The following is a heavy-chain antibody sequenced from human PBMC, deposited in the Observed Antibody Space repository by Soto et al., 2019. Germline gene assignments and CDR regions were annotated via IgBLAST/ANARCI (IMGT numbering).Heavy chain of an antibody. J-gene: IGHJ4*02. CDR2: ISWDGGST. CDR3: AKDFHPRRTSAYCFDY. Sequence: GGSLRLSCAASGFTFSSYWMHWVRQVPGKGLEWVSLISWDGGSTYYADSVKGRFTISRDNSKNSLYLQMNSLRTEDTALYYCAKDFHPRRTSAYCFDYWGQGTLVTVSS. CDR1: GFTFSSYW. V-gene: IGHV3-43*01.